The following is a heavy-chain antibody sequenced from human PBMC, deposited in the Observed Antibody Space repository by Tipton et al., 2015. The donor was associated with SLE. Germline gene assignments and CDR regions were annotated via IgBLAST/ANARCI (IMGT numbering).Heavy chain of an antibody. Sequence: SLRLSCAASGFTFSNYAMAWVRQAPGKGLEWVSSIRNSGDSTYYADSVKGRFTISRDNSKNAVYLQMNSLRADDTAVYYCVKVQYYDFWTGEGFDYWGQGTLVTVSS. CDR3: VKVQYYDFWTGEGFDY. CDR1: GFTFSNYA. J-gene: IGHJ4*02. D-gene: IGHD3-3*01. V-gene: IGHV3-23*01. CDR2: IRNSGDST.